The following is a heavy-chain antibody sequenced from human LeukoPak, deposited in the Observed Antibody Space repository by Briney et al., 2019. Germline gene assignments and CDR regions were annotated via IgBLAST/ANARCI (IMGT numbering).Heavy chain of an antibody. CDR2: ISAYNGDT. CDR3: ARDLYCSSTSCYRNFDY. Sequence: ASVKVSCKASGYTFTSYGISWVRQAPGQGLEWMGWISAYNGDTNYAQKLQGRVTMTTDTSTSTAYMELRSLRSDDTAVYYCARDLYCSSTSCYRNFDYWGQRTLVTVSS. V-gene: IGHV1-18*01. D-gene: IGHD2-2*01. J-gene: IGHJ4*02. CDR1: GYTFTSYG.